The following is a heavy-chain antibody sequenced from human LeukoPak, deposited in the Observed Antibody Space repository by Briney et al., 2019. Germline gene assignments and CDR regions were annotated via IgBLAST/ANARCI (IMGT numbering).Heavy chain of an antibody. D-gene: IGHD4-11*01. CDR1: GYTFTTYA. V-gene: IGHV7-4-1*02. J-gene: IGHJ6*02. CDR2: INTNTGNP. Sequence: ASVKVSCKASGYTFTTYAMHWVRQAPGQGLEWMGWINTNTGNPTYAQGFTGRFVFSLDTSVSTVYLQISSLKAEDTAVYYCARRLQNYAMDVWGQGTTVTVSS. CDR3: ARRLQNYAMDV.